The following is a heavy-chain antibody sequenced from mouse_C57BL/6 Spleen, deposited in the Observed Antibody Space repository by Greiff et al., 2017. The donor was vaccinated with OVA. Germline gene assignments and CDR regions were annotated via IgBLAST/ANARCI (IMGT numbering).Heavy chain of an antibody. CDR3: ARDYYGRERGYFDV. CDR1: GYSFPDYH. J-gene: IGHJ1*03. V-gene: IGHV1-39*01. D-gene: IGHD1-1*01. CDR2: INPNSGTT. Sequence: VQLKQSGPELVKPGASVKISCKASGYSFPDYHMNWVKQSHGKSLEWIVVINPNSGTTSYTQKFKGTATLTVDQSSSTAYMQLNSLTSEDSAVYDCARDYYGRERGYFDVGGTGTTVTVSS.